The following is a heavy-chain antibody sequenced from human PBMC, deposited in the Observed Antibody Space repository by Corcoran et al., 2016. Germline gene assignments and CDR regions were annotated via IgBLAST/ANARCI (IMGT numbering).Heavy chain of an antibody. J-gene: IGHJ5*02. CDR2: IWYDGSNK. D-gene: IGHD4-17*01. CDR3: AREKTTVSGGVAPYFDP. V-gene: IGHV3-33*01. Sequence: QVQLVESGGGVVQPGRSLRLSCAASGFTFSSYGMHWVRQAPGKGLEWVAVIWYDGSNKYYADSVKGRFTISRDNSKNTLYLQMNSLRAEDTAVYYCAREKTTVSGGVAPYFDPWGQGTLVTVSS. CDR1: GFTFSSYG.